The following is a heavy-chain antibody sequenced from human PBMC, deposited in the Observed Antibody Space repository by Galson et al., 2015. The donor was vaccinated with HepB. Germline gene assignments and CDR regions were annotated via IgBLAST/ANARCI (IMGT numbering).Heavy chain of an antibody. CDR3: ARGALVLGVAATQNNWFDP. V-gene: IGHV1-18*01. J-gene: IGHJ5*02. CDR1: GYTFSSYS. D-gene: IGHD2-15*01. CDR2: ISAYNRKT. Sequence: SAKVSCKASGYTFSSYSITWVRQGPGQGLEWMGRISAYNRKTNYAQKIQGRVTMTTDRFTSTAYMELRSLRSDDTAVYYCARGALVLGVAATQNNWFDPWGQGTLVTVSS.